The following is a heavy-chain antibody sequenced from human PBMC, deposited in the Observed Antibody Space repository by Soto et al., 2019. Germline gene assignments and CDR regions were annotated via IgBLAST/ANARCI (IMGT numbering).Heavy chain of an antibody. CDR2: INPSGGRT. CDR1: GNSFTTYY. Sequence: VKVSCKASGNSFTTYYMHWVRQAPGQGLEWMGIINPSGGRTTYAQKFQGRVTMTRDTSTSTFHMELSSLTSEDTAVYYCAGLYHYDSSGYYDYWGQGTLVTVSS. D-gene: IGHD3-22*01. J-gene: IGHJ4*02. V-gene: IGHV1-46*01. CDR3: AGLYHYDSSGYYDY.